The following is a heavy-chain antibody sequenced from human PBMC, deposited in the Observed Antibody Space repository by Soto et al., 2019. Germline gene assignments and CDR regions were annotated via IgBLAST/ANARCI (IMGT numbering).Heavy chain of an antibody. D-gene: IGHD3-22*01. CDR2: IYSGGST. CDR1: GFTVSSNY. J-gene: IGHJ3*02. Sequence: GESLKISCAASGFTVSSNYMSWVRQAPGKGLEWVSVIYSGGSTYYADSVKGRFTISRHNSKNTLYLQMNSLRAEDTAVYYCARGHYYDSSGVAFDIWGQGTMVTVSS. V-gene: IGHV3-53*04. CDR3: ARGHYYDSSGVAFDI.